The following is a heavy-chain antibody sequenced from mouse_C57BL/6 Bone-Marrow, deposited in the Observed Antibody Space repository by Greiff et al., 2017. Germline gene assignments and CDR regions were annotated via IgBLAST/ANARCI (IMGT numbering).Heavy chain of an antibody. Sequence: QVQLQQPGAELVRPGTSVKLSCKASGYTFTSYWMHWVKQSPGQGLEWIGVIDPSDSYTNYNQKFKGKATLPVDTSSSTAYMQISSLTSEDSAVYYCARKYYYGFDYWCQGTTLTVSS. CDR3: ARKYYYGFDY. J-gene: IGHJ2*01. D-gene: IGHD1-1*01. CDR2: IDPSDSYT. CDR1: GYTFTSYW. V-gene: IGHV1-59*01.